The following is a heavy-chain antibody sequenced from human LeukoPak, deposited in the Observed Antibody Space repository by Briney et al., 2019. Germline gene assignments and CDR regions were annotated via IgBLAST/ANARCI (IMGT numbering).Heavy chain of an antibody. D-gene: IGHD3-3*01. CDR2: IYTTGTT. V-gene: IGHV4-4*09. CDR3: ARERYDFWSFDY. J-gene: IGHJ4*02. Sequence: SETLSLTCTVSGGSFSSYYWSWIRQPPGKGLEWIGYIYTTGTTSYNPSLKSRVAISLDTSKNQFSLQLSSVTAADTAVYYCARERYDFWSFDYWGQGNLVTFSS. CDR1: GGSFSSYY.